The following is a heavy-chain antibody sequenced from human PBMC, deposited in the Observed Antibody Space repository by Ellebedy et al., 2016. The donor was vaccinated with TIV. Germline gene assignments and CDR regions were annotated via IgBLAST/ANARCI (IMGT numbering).Heavy chain of an antibody. J-gene: IGHJ4*02. CDR2: FDPEDGET. Sequence: ASVKVSXXVSGYTLTELSIHWVRQAPGKGLEWMGGFDPEDGETIYAQKFQGRVTMTEDTSTDTAYMELSSLRSEDTAVYYCATNRVWFGELLPPDYWGQGTLVTVSS. D-gene: IGHD3-10*01. CDR1: GYTLTELS. V-gene: IGHV1-24*01. CDR3: ATNRVWFGELLPPDY.